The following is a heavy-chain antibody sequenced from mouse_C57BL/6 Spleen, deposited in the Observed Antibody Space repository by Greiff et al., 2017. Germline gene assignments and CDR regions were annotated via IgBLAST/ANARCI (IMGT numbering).Heavy chain of an antibody. D-gene: IGHD1-1*01. J-gene: IGHJ4*01. CDR3: AREDYGSSYAMDY. CDR2: INPYNGDT. CDR1: GYSFTGYF. Sequence: VQLKQSGPELVKPGDSVKISCKASGYSFTGYFMNWVMQSHGKSLEWIGRINPYNGDTFYNQKFKGKATLTVDKSSSTAHMELRSLTSEDAAVYYCAREDYGSSYAMDYWGQGTSVTVSS. V-gene: IGHV1-20*01.